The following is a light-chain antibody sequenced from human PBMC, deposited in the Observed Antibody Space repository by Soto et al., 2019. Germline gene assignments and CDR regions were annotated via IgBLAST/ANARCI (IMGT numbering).Light chain of an antibody. J-gene: IGLJ1*01. Sequence: QSVLTQPPSASGSPGQSVNISCTGPSSDVGGYDYVSWYQHHPGKAPKLMIYEVTKRPSGVPDRFSGSKSGNTASLTVSGLQAEDEADYYCSSYAGSNIGVFGTGTKVTVL. V-gene: IGLV2-8*01. CDR1: SSDVGGYDY. CDR2: EVT. CDR3: SSYAGSNIGV.